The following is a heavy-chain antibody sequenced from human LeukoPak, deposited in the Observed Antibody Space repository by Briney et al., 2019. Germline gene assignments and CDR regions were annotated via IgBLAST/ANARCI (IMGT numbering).Heavy chain of an antibody. D-gene: IGHD2/OR15-2a*01. CDR2: IYYSGST. J-gene: IGHJ5*02. CDR3: ARRANTWFDP. V-gene: IGHV4-38-2*01. Sequence: SETLSLTCAVSGYSISSSYYWGWIRQPPGKGLEWIGSIYYSGSTYYNPSLKSRVTISVDTSKNQFSLKLSSVTAADTAVYYCARRANTWFDPWGQGTLVTVSS. CDR1: GYSISSSYY.